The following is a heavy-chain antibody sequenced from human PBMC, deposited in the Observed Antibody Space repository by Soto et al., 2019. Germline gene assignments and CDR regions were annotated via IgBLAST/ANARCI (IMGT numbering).Heavy chain of an antibody. Sequence: ASVEVSCRASGYTFTSYSISWVRQAPGQGLEWMGWISGNNDKTKYAQKFQGRVTMTTDTSTSTAYMELRSLTSDYTAVYYCARDGVAVTTGISGYWGQGTLVTVSS. V-gene: IGHV1-18*01. D-gene: IGHD4-4*01. CDR2: ISGNNDKT. J-gene: IGHJ4*02. CDR3: ARDGVAVTTGISGY. CDR1: GYTFTSYS.